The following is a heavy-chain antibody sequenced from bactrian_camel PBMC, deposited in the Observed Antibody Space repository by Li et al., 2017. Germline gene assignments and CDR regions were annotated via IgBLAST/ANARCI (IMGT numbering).Heavy chain of an antibody. J-gene: IGHJ4*01. D-gene: IGHD6*01. V-gene: IGHV3S40*01. Sequence: VQLVESGGGLVQPGGSLTLSCAASEFTFSRYDMNWVRQAPGKGLEWVSGISGGGSRTYYVDSVRGRFTISRDNAKNTLSLQLNSLKTEDTGVYYCATDDPRLIACCSSCRPYWGQGTQVTVS. CDR2: ISGGGSRT. CDR3: ATDDPRLIACCSSCRPY. CDR1: EFTFSRYD.